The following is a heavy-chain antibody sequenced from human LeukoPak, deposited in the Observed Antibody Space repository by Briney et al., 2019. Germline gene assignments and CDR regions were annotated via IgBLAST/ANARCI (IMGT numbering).Heavy chain of an antibody. V-gene: IGHV1-8*01. Sequence: ASVKVSCKASGYTFTSYDINWVRQATGQGLEWMGWMNPNSGNTGYAQKFQGRVTMTRNTSMSTAYMELSSLRSEDTAVYYCARGGRHNDYVWGSYRHYWGQGTLVTVSS. CDR2: MNPNSGNT. D-gene: IGHD3-16*02. J-gene: IGHJ4*02. CDR3: ARGGRHNDYVWGSYRHY. CDR1: GYTFTSYD.